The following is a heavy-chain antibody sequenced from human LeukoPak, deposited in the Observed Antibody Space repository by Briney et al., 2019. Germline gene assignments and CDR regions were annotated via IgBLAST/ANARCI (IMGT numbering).Heavy chain of an antibody. CDR2: ISGSGGST. D-gene: IGHD3-10*01. CDR3: AKGHYYGSGSYPILFYYYYYGMDV. J-gene: IGHJ6*04. V-gene: IGHV3-23*01. Sequence: GGSLRLSCAASGFTFSSYAMSWVRQAPGKGLEWVSAISGSGGSTYYADSVKGRFTISRDNSKNTLCLQMNSLRAEDTAVYYCAKGHYYGSGSYPILFYYYYYGMDVWGKGTTVTVSS. CDR1: GFTFSSYA.